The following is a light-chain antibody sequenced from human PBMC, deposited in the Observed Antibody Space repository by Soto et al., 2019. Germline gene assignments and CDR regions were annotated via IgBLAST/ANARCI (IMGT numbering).Light chain of an antibody. CDR3: QQYNDWPRT. CDR2: DAL. V-gene: IGKV3-15*01. J-gene: IGKJ1*01. CDR1: QSVGIN. Sequence: EIVMTQSPVTLSVSPGEKDTISCRASQSVGINLAWYQQKPGQAPRLLIYDALTRATGIPDRFSGSVSGTECTLAISSLQSEDFAVYYCQQYNDWPRTFGQGTKV.